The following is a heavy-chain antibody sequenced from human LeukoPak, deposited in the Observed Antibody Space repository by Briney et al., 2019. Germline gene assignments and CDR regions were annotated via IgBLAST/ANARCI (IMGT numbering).Heavy chain of an antibody. CDR1: GFTFSDYY. D-gene: IGHD3-10*01. Sequence: PGGSLRLSCAASGFTFSDYYMSWIRQAPGKGLEWVSYISSGGSSIYYADSVKGRFTISRDNAKNSLYLQMNSLRAEDTAVYYCAGIKGSWYKDYWGQGTLVTVSP. CDR3: AGIKGSWYKDY. V-gene: IGHV3-11*01. J-gene: IGHJ4*02. CDR2: ISSGGSSI.